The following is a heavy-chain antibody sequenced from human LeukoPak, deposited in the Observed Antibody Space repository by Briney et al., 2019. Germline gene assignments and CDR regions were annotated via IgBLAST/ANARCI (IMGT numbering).Heavy chain of an antibody. CDR2: INPNSGGT. D-gene: IGHD3-22*01. CDR1: GYTFTGYY. Sequence: GASVKVSCKASGYTFTGYYMHWVRQAPGQGLEWMGRINPNSGGTNHAQKFQGRVTITRDTSASTAYMELSSLRSEDTAVYYCARGPFHYYDSSGYYHNDAFDIWGQGTMVTVSS. CDR3: ARGPFHYYDSSGYYHNDAFDI. J-gene: IGHJ3*02. V-gene: IGHV1-2*06.